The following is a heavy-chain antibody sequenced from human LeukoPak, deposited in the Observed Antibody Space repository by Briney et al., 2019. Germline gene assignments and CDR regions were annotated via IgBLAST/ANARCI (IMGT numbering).Heavy chain of an antibody. CDR3: ARGALFGVVPLPFDY. CDR2: ISAYNGNT. Sequence: GASVKVSCKASGYTFTSYGISWVRQAPGQGLEWMGWISAYNGNTNYAQKLQGRVTMTTDTSTSTAYMELRSLRSDDTAVYYCARGALFGVVPLPFDYRGQGTLVTVSS. V-gene: IGHV1-18*01. D-gene: IGHD3-3*01. CDR1: GYTFTSYG. J-gene: IGHJ4*02.